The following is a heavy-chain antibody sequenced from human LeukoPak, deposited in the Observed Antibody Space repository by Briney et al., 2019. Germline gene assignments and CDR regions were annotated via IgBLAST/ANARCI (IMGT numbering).Heavy chain of an antibody. Sequence: ASVKVSCKASGYTFTSYYMHWVRQAPGQGLEWMGWINPNSGGTNYAQKFQGRVTMTRDTSISTAYMELSRLRSDDTAVYYCARVRFLEWTMDVWGKGTTVTVSS. CDR2: INPNSGGT. J-gene: IGHJ6*03. CDR1: GYTFTSYY. CDR3: ARVRFLEWTMDV. D-gene: IGHD3-3*01. V-gene: IGHV1-2*02.